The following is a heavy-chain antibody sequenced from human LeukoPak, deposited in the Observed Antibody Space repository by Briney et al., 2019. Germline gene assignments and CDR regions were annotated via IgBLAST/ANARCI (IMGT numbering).Heavy chain of an antibody. CDR1: GYTFTGYY. J-gene: IGHJ4*02. V-gene: IGHV1-2*02. CDR2: INPNSGGT. Sequence: ASVKVSCKASGYTFTGYYMHWVRQAPGQGLEWMGWINPNSGGTNYAQKFQGRVTTTRDTSISTAYMELSRLRSDDTAVYYCARDSSSRVLYYFDYWGQGTLVTVSS. D-gene: IGHD6-6*01. CDR3: ARDSSSRVLYYFDY.